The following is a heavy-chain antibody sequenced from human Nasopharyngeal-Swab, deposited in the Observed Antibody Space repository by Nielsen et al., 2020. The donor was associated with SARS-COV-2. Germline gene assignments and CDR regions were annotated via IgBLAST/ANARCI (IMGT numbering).Heavy chain of an antibody. Sequence: GESLKISCAASGFTFTSYAMSWVRQAPGKGLEWVSSIRGNGVSTYYADSVKGRFTISRDSSWNTLYLQMNSLTAEDTAVYYCARVLDGYNGFDYWGQGTLVTVSS. CDR2: IRGNGVST. V-gene: IGHV3-23*01. J-gene: IGHJ4*02. CDR3: ARVLDGYNGFDY. D-gene: IGHD5-24*01. CDR1: GFTFTSYA.